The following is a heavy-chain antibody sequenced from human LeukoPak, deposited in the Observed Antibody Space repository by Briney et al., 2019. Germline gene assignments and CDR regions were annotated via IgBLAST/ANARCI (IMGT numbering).Heavy chain of an antibody. CDR1: GGTFSSYG. J-gene: IGHJ4*02. V-gene: IGHV1-69*13. Sequence: SVKVSCKASGGTFSSYGISWVRQAPGQGLEWMGGIIPLFGTANYAEKFQGRVTITADESTSTAYMELSSLRSEDTAVYYCATDLSGWYYYFDYWGQGTLVTVSS. D-gene: IGHD6-19*01. CDR3: ATDLSGWYYYFDY. CDR2: IIPLFGTA.